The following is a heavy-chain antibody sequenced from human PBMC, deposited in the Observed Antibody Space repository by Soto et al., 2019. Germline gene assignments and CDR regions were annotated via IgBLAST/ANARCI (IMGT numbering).Heavy chain of an antibody. CDR3: ARRSYDYYYYMDV. V-gene: IGHV4-59*01. D-gene: IGHD3-16*01. Sequence: PSETLSLTCTVSGGSISSYYWSWIRQPPGKGLEWIGYIYYSGSTNYNPSLKSRVTISVDTSKNQFSLKLSSVTAADTAVYYCARRSYDYYYYMDVWGKGTTVTVSS. CDR1: GGSISSYY. CDR2: IYYSGST. J-gene: IGHJ6*03.